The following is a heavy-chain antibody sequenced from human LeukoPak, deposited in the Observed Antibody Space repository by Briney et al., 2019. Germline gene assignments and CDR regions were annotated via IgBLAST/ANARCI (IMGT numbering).Heavy chain of an antibody. Sequence: GGSLRLSCAASGFTFSSYAMSWVRQAPGKGLEWVSAISGSGGSTYYADSVKGRFTISRDNSKNTLYRQMNSLRAEHTAIYYCAKDRARGYCSSTSCYPFAYWGQGTLVTVSS. V-gene: IGHV3-23*01. CDR2: ISGSGGST. D-gene: IGHD2-2*01. CDR3: AKDRARGYCSSTSCYPFAY. J-gene: IGHJ4*02. CDR1: GFTFSSYA.